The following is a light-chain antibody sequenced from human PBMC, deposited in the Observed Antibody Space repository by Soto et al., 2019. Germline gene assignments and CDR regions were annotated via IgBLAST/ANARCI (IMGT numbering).Light chain of an antibody. CDR3: SSYTRSSTTYV. V-gene: IGLV2-14*01. Sequence: QSVLTQPASVSGSPGQSITISCTGTSSDVGGYNYVSWYQQHPVKAPKLMTYDVTNRPSGVSDRFSGSKSGNTASLTISGLQAEDEADYYCSSYTRSSTTYVFGTGTKVTVL. CDR2: DVT. J-gene: IGLJ1*01. CDR1: SSDVGGYNY.